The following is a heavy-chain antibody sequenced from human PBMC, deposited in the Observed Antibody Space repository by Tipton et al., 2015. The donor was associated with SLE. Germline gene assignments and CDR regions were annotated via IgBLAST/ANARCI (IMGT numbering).Heavy chain of an antibody. Sequence: LRLSCTVSGGSISSHYWSWIRQPPGKGLEWIGNIYYSGSTNYNPSLKSRVTISVDTSKNQFSVKLSSVTAADTAVYYCATFMPVRGYWYFDLWGRGTLVTVSS. D-gene: IGHD2-2*01. CDR2: IYYSGST. V-gene: IGHV4-59*08. CDR3: ATFMPVRGYWYFDL. CDR1: GGSISSHY. J-gene: IGHJ2*01.